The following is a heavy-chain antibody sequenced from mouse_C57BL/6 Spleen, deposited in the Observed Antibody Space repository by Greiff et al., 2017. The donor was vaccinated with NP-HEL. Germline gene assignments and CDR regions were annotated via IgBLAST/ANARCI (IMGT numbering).Heavy chain of an antibody. CDR1: GYTFTSYW. D-gene: IGHD2-2*01. CDR2: IYPSDSET. J-gene: IGHJ1*03. Sequence: VQLQQPGAELVRPGSSVKLSCKASGYTFTSYWMDWVKQRPGQGLEWIGNIYPSDSETHYNQKFKDKATLTVDKSSSTAYMQLSSLTSEDSAVYYCARGVTGDWYFDVWGTGTTVTVSS. V-gene: IGHV1-61*01. CDR3: ARGVTGDWYFDV.